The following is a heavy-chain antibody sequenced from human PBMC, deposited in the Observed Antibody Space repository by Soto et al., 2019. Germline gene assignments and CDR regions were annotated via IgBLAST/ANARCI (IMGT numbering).Heavy chain of an antibody. V-gene: IGHV1-69*13. Sequence: SVKVSCKASGGTFSSYAISWVRQAPGQGLEWMGGIIPIFGTANYAQKFQGRVTITADESTSTAYMELSSLRSEDTAVYYCASGIIVVVPAAITYYYYGMDVWGQGTTVTVSS. D-gene: IGHD2-2*02. J-gene: IGHJ6*02. CDR3: ASGIIVVVPAAITYYYYGMDV. CDR2: IIPIFGTA. CDR1: GGTFSSYA.